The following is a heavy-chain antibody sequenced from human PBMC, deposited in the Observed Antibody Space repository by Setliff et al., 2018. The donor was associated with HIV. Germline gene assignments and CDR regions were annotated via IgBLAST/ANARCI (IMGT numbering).Heavy chain of an antibody. Sequence: GASVKVSCKASGGTFSSYAISWVRQAPGQGLEWMGGIIPILGIANYAQKFQGRVTITADKSTSTAYMELSSLRSEDTAVYYCAKDWGVDYYDSSGPTTGAFDIWGQGTMVTVSS. D-gene: IGHD3-22*01. CDR3: AKDWGVDYYDSSGPTTGAFDI. CDR1: GGTFSSYA. V-gene: IGHV1-69*10. J-gene: IGHJ3*02. CDR2: IIPILGIA.